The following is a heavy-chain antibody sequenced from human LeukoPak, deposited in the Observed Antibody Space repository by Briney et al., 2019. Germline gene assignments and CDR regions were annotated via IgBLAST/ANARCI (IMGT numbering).Heavy chain of an antibody. J-gene: IGHJ3*02. CDR1: GYTFTDYY. CDR2: VDPEDGET. V-gene: IGHV1-69-2*01. D-gene: IGHD3-22*01. CDR3: AIRHMIVVARGAFDI. Sequence: ASVKVSCKVSGYTFTDYYMHWVQQAPGKGLEWMGLVDPEDGETIYAEKFQGRVTITADTSTDTAYMELSSLRSEDTPVYYCAIRHMIVVARGAFDIWGQGTMVTVSS.